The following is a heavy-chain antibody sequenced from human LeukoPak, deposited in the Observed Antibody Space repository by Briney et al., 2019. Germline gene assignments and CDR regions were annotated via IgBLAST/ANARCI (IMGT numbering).Heavy chain of an antibody. D-gene: IGHD3-22*01. V-gene: IGHV4-39*01. CDR3: ARRDSSGYYYGLADY. Sequence: SETLSLTCTVSGGSISSSSYYWGWIRQPPGKGLEWLGGIYYSGSTYYNPSLKSRVTISVDTSKNQFSLKLSSVTAADTAVYYCARRDSSGYYYGLADYWGQGTLVTVSS. CDR2: IYYSGST. J-gene: IGHJ4*02. CDR1: GGSISSSSYY.